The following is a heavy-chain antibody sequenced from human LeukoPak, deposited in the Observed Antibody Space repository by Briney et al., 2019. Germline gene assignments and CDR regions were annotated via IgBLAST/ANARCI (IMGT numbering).Heavy chain of an antibody. V-gene: IGHV4-59*01. CDR2: IYYSGST. D-gene: IGHD3-22*01. J-gene: IGHJ4*02. CDR1: GGSISSYY. Sequence: PSETLSLTCTVSGGSISSYYWSWIRQPPGKGLEWIGYIYYSGSTNYNPSLQSRVTISVDTSKNHFSLRLSSVTAADTAVYYCARENSYYDSSGYYYGSGYFDYWGQGTLVTVSS. CDR3: ARENSYYDSSGYYYGSGYFDY.